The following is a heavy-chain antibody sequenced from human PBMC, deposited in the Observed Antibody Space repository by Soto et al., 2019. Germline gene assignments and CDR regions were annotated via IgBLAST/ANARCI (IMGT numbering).Heavy chain of an antibody. CDR2: INHSGST. CDR3: AFLPTYYDILTGSQSDAFDI. D-gene: IGHD3-9*01. CDR1: GGSFSGYY. J-gene: IGHJ3*02. Sequence: PSETLSLTCAVYGGSFSGYYWSWIRQPPGKGLEWIGEINHSGSTNYNPSLKSRVTISVDTSKNQFSLKLSSVTAADTAVYYCAFLPTYYDILTGSQSDAFDIWGQGTMVTVSS. V-gene: IGHV4-34*01.